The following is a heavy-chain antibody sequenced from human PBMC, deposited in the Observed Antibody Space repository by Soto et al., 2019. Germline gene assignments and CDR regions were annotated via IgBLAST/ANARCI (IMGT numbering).Heavy chain of an antibody. CDR3: ARQLVVMGYYYYGMDV. CDR1: GGSISSSSYY. J-gene: IGHJ6*02. Sequence: SETLSLTCTVSGGSISSSSYYWGWIRQPPGKGLEWIGSIYYSGSTYYNPSLKSRVTISVDTSKNQFSLKLSSVTAADTAVYYXARQLVVMGYYYYGMDVWGQGTTVTVSS. CDR2: IYYSGST. V-gene: IGHV4-39*01. D-gene: IGHD3-22*01.